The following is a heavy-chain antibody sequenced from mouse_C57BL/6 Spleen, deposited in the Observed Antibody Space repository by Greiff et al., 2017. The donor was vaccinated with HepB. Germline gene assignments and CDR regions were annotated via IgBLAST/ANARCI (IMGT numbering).Heavy chain of an antibody. CDR1: GFTFSDAW. Sequence: EVKVEESGGGLVQPGGSMKLSCAASGFTFSDAWMDWVRQSPEKGLEWVAEIRNKANNHATYYAESVKGRFTISRDDSKSSVYLQMNSLRAEDTGIYYCTRSTTPLGRYFDYWGQGTTLTVSS. D-gene: IGHD1-1*01. CDR2: IRNKANNHAT. CDR3: TRSTTPLGRYFDY. J-gene: IGHJ2*01. V-gene: IGHV6-6*01.